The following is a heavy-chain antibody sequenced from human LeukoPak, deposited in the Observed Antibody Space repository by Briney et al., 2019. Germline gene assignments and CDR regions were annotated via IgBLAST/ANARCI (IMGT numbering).Heavy chain of an antibody. CDR2: ISYDGSNK. V-gene: IGHV3-30-3*01. J-gene: IGHJ4*02. CDR3: ARVRAVDTPLDY. Sequence: GGSLRLSCAASGFTFSSYAMHWVRQAPGKGLEGVAVISYDGSNKYYADSVKGRFTISRDNSKNTLYLQMNSLRAEDTAVYYCARVRAVDTPLDYWGQGTLVTVSS. CDR1: GFTFSSYA. D-gene: IGHD6-19*01.